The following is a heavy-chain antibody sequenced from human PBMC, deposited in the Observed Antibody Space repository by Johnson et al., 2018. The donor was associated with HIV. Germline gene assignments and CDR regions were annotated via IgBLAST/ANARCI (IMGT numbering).Heavy chain of an antibody. CDR3: ASHRLDGNTLRIDAFNI. J-gene: IGHJ3*02. D-gene: IGHD5-24*01. Sequence: VQLVESGGGLVQPGGSLRLSCAASGFTVSNNYMSWVRQAPGTGLEWVSIIYSSDNTYAASVNGRLTISRDDSTSIAYLQMNRLKPEDTAVYYCASHRLDGNTLRIDAFNIWGQGTMVTVSS. CDR2: IYSSDNT. V-gene: IGHV3-66*01. CDR1: GFTVSNNY.